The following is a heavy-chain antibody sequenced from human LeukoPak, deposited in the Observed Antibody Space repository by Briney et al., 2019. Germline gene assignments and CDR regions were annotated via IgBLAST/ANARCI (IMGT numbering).Heavy chain of an antibody. CDR2: INPNSGGT. D-gene: IGHD6-19*01. CDR3: ARDLAVAGDYYYYGMDV. J-gene: IGHJ6*02. Sequence: AASVKVSCKASGYTFTGYYMHWLRQAPGQGLEWMGWINPNSGGTNYAQKFQGRVTMTRDTSISTAYMELSRLRSDDTAVYYCARDLAVAGDYYYYGMDVWGQGTTVTVSS. CDR1: GYTFTGYY. V-gene: IGHV1-2*02.